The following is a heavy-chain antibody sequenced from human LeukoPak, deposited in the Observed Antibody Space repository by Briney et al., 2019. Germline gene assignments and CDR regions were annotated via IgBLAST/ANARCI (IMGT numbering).Heavy chain of an antibody. CDR2: IYSSGST. CDR1: GGSISSYY. D-gene: IGHD4-23*01. V-gene: IGHV4-4*07. J-gene: IGHJ3*02. Sequence: SETLSLTCTVSGGSISSYYWSWIRQPAGEGLEWIGRIYSSGSTNYNPSLKRRVTMSVDTSKNQFSLKLSSVTAADTAVYYCARGAYGGNSLGAFDIWGQGTLVTVSS. CDR3: ARGAYGGNSLGAFDI.